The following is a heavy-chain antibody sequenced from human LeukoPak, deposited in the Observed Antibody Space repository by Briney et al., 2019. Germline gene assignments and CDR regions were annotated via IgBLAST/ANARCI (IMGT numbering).Heavy chain of an antibody. CDR2: IYYSGST. V-gene: IGHV4-39*01. D-gene: IGHD3-22*01. Sequence: SETLSFTCTVSGGSISSSSYYWGWIRQPPGKGLEWIGSIYYSGSTYYNPSLKSRVTISVGTSKNQFSLKLSSVTAADTAVYYCARDDSSGSPLDYWGQGTLVTVSS. J-gene: IGHJ4*02. CDR1: GGSISSSSYY. CDR3: ARDDSSGSPLDY.